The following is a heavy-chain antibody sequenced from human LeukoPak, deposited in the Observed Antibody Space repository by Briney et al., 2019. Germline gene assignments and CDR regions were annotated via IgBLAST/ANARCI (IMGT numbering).Heavy chain of an antibody. CDR2: ISAYNGNT. V-gene: IGHV1-18*01. CDR3: ASPSPSSSVWYQLPHDAFDI. CDR1: GYTFTSYG. D-gene: IGHD2-2*01. Sequence: ASVKVSCKASGYTFTSYGISWVRQAPGQGLEWMGWISAYNGNTNYAQKLQGRVTKTTDTSTSTAYMELRSLRSDDTAVYYCASPSPSSSVWYQLPHDAFDIWGQGTMVTVSS. J-gene: IGHJ3*02.